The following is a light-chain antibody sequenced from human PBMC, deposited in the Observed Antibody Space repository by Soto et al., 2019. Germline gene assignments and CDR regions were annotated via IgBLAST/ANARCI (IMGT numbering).Light chain of an antibody. CDR3: QQYYSYPVA. Sequence: AIRMTQSPSSLSASTGDRVTITCRASQGISSYLAWYQQKPGKAPKLLIYAASTLQSGVPSRFSGSGSGTDFTLTISCLQSEDFATYYCQQYYSYPVAFAQGTKVDIK. J-gene: IGKJ1*01. CDR2: AAS. V-gene: IGKV1-8*01. CDR1: QGISSY.